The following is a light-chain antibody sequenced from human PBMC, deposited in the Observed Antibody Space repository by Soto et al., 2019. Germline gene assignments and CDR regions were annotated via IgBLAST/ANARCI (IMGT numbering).Light chain of an antibody. J-gene: IGKJ5*01. V-gene: IGKV3-11*01. Sequence: EIVLTQSPATLSLSPGERATLSCRASQSVGGHLAWYQQKPGQAPRLLIYDASDRATGIPARFSGSGSETGFTLTISTLDLDDFAVYYYQHRNNWQPSITLGKGTRLEIK. CDR3: QHRNNWQPSIT. CDR2: DAS. CDR1: QSVGGH.